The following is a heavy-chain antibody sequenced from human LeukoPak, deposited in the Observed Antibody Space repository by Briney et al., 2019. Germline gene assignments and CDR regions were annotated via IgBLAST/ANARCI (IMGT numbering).Heavy chain of an antibody. Sequence: GGSLRLSCAASGFTFSTYAMRWVRQAPEMGLEWVSAISQGGGTTYYADSVKGRFTISRDNSKNTLYLQMNSLRAEDTALYYCAKDRGQLLNDAFDIWGQGTMVAVSS. J-gene: IGHJ3*02. V-gene: IGHV3-23*01. D-gene: IGHD2-2*01. CDR1: GFTFSTYA. CDR2: ISQGGGTT. CDR3: AKDRGQLLNDAFDI.